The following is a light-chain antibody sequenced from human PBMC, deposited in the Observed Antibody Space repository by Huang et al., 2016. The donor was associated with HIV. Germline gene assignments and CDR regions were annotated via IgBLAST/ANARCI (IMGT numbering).Light chain of an antibody. CDR3: QQYNSYSYT. J-gene: IGKJ2*01. CDR2: KAS. CDR1: QSISRW. V-gene: IGKV1-5*03. Sequence: DIQMTQSPSTLSASVGDRVTITCRAIQSISRWLAWYEKKPGKAPKLRIYKASSLQSGVPSRVSGSGSGTEFTLTISSLQPDDFATYYCQQYNSYSYTFGQGTKLEIK.